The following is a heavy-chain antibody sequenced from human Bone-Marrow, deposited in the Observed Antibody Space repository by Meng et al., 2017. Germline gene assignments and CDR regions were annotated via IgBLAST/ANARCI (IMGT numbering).Heavy chain of an antibody. CDR2: INHSGST. J-gene: IGHJ4*02. V-gene: IGHV4-34*01. CDR1: GGSFSGYY. CDR3: ARDPDYYGSGSWD. Sequence: GQLQGSGPGLVEPSETLSLTCAVYGGSFSGYYWSWIRQPPGKGLEWIGEINHSGSTNYNPSLKSRVTISVDTSKNQFSLKLSSVTAADTAVYYCARDPDYYGSGSWDWGQGTLVTVSS. D-gene: IGHD3-10*01.